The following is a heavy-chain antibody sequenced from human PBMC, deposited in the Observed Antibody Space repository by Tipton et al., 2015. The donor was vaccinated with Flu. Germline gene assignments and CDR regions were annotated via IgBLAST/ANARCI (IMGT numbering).Heavy chain of an antibody. V-gene: IGHV4-61*02. CDR2: IYTRGST. Sequence: TLSLTCTVSGGSISSGNYYWTWIRQPAGKGLEWIGRIYTRGSTNYNPSLKSRVTMSVDTSKNQFSLKLSSVTAADTAVYYCARGWAGITMVRGATYYYYYMDVWGKGTTVTVSS. CDR3: ARGWAGITMVRGATYYYYYMDV. CDR1: GGSISSGNYY. D-gene: IGHD3-10*01. J-gene: IGHJ6*03.